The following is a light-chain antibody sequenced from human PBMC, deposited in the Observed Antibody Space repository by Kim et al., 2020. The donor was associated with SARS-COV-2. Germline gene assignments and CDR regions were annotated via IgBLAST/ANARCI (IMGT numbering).Light chain of an antibody. CDR1: SGSIADNS. Sequence: GKTVTIPCNRSSGSIADNSGQWYQQRPGGVPTTVIYEDDQRPSGVSDRFSGSIDNSSNSASLTISGLRTEDEADYYCQSYNRDNVIFGGGTQLTVL. V-gene: IGLV6-57*03. J-gene: IGLJ2*01. CDR2: EDD. CDR3: QSYNRDNVI.